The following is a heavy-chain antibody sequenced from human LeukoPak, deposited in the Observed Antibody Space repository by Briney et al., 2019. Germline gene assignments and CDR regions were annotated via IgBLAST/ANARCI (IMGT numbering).Heavy chain of an antibody. Sequence: ASVKVSCKASGGTFSSYAISWVRQAPGQGLEWMGGIIPIFGTANYAQKFPGRVTITTDESTSTPYMELSRLRSEDTAVYYCARDQGYCSSTSCSYNWFDPWGQGTLVTVSS. V-gene: IGHV1-69*05. CDR3: ARDQGYCSSTSCSYNWFDP. CDR1: GGTFSSYA. D-gene: IGHD2-2*01. J-gene: IGHJ5*02. CDR2: IIPIFGTA.